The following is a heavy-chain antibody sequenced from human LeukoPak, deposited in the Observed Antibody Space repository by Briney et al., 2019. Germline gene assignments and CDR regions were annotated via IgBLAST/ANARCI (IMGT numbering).Heavy chain of an antibody. CDR2: IYYRGST. V-gene: IGHV4-61*01. CDR1: GGSVSSDSHY. J-gene: IGHJ4*02. Sequence: PSETLSLTCTVSGGSVSSDSHYCRWIRQPPGKGLEWIGSIYYRGSTNYNPSLRSRVTISTDTFKNPFSLKLSSVTAADTAMFYCARAYCSGGSCYFAYWGQGTLVTVSS. CDR3: ARAYCSGGSCYFAY. D-gene: IGHD2-15*01.